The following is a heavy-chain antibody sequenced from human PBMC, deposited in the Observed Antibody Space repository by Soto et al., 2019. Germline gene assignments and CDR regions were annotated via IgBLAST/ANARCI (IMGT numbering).Heavy chain of an antibody. CDR1: GYTFTSYG. V-gene: IGHV1-18*01. CDR2: ISAYNGNT. J-gene: IGHJ4*02. D-gene: IGHD3-3*01. Sequence: ASVKVSCKASGYTFTSYGISWVRQAPGQGLEWMGWISAYNGNTNYAQKLQGRVTMTTDISMSTAYMELRSLRCDDTAVYYCAGDWDFHHDSIGFDYWGQGTLVTVSS. CDR3: AGDWDFHHDSIGFDY.